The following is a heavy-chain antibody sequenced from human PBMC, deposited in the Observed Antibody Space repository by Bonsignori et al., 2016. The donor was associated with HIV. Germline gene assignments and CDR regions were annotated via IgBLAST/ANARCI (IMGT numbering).Heavy chain of an antibody. CDR1: RFTFSSYW. V-gene: IGHV3-7*03. J-gene: IGHJ3*02. CDR3: ARDLLNYYGSGTYYKGDAFDI. CDR2: IKQDGSEK. D-gene: IGHD3-10*01. Sequence: GESLKISCAASRFTFSSYWMSWVRQAPGKGLEWVANIKQDGSEKYYVDSVKGRFTISRDNAKNSLYLQMNSLRAEDTAVYYCARDLLNYYGSGTYYKGDAFDIWGQGTMVTVSS.